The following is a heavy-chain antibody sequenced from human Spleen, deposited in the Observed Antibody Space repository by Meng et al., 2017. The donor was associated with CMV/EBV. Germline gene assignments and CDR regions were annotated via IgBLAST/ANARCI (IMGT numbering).Heavy chain of an antibody. Sequence: GESLKISCTTSGFTFGDYGMSWVRQAPGKGLEWVGFIRSEAYGATPDYAASVRGRFTISRDDSKSIAYLQRNSLKTEDTAVYFCSGCSGGSCHYYAMDVWGQGTTVTVSS. J-gene: IGHJ6*02. CDR1: GFTFGDYG. CDR3: SGCSGGSCHYYAMDV. CDR2: IRSEAYGATP. D-gene: IGHD2-15*01. V-gene: IGHV3-49*04.